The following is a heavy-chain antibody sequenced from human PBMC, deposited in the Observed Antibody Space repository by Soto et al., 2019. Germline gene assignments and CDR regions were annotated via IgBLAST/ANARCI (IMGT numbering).Heavy chain of an antibody. Sequence: QVQLQQSGPGLVKPSQTLSLTCAIYGDSVSSNSVVWNWIRQSPSRGLEWLGRTYYRSQWHYDSAVFVQSRIRIDPDTSKNQVSLQLDSVSPEDSAVYYCVRLVGNSWLDYWGQGTLVTVSS. D-gene: IGHD4-4*01. V-gene: IGHV6-1*01. CDR1: GDSVSSNSVV. J-gene: IGHJ4*02. CDR3: VRLVGNSWLDY. CDR2: TYYRSQWHY.